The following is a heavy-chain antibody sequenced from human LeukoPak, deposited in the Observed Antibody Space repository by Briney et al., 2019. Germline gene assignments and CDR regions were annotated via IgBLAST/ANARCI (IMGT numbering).Heavy chain of an antibody. CDR3: ARLKTAARIRAFDI. Sequence: ASVKVSCKASGGTFSSYAISWVRQAPGQGLEWTGGIIPIFGTANYAQKFQGRVTITADESTSTAYMELSSLRSEDTAVYYCARLKTAARIRAFDIWGQGTMVTVSS. CDR2: IIPIFGTA. D-gene: IGHD6-6*01. CDR1: GGTFSSYA. J-gene: IGHJ3*02. V-gene: IGHV1-69*13.